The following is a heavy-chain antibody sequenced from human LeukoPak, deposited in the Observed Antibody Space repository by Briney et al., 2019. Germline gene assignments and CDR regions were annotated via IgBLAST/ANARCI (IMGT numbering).Heavy chain of an antibody. J-gene: IGHJ6*03. CDR3: ARSELGVYYYYYYYMDV. V-gene: IGHV4-59*11. D-gene: IGHD7-27*01. CDR2: IYYSGST. Sequence: SETLSLTCTVSGGSISSHYWSWIRQPPGKGLEWIGYIYYSGSTNYNPSLKSRVTISVDTSKNRFSLKLSSVTAADTAVYYCARSELGVYYYYYYYMDVWGKGTTVTVSS. CDR1: GGSISSHY.